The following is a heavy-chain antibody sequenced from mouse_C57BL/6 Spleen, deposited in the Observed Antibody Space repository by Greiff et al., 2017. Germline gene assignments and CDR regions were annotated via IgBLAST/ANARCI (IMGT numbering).Heavy chain of an antibody. CDR2: IRNKANGYTT. Sequence: EVNVVESGGGLVQPGGSLSLSCAASGFTFTDYYMSWVRQPPGKALEWLGFIRNKANGYTTEYSASVKGRFTISRDNSQSILYLQMNALRAEDSATYYCARYGRGWARDYWGQGTTLTVSS. V-gene: IGHV7-3*01. CDR3: ARYGRGWARDY. CDR1: GFTFTDYY. J-gene: IGHJ2*01. D-gene: IGHD3-3*01.